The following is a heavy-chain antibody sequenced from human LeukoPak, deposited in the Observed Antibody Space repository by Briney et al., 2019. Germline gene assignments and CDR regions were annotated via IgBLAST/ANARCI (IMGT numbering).Heavy chain of an antibody. CDR2: IYPGDYET. V-gene: IGHV5-51*01. Sequence: GESLKISCEGSGYSFSNYWIGWVRQMPGKGLEWMGIIYPGDYETRYSPSFQGLVTISVDKSISTAYLQWSSLKASDTAMYYCALPPGYGVNDCFFAPGAQETRATVPS. D-gene: IGHD4/OR15-4a*01. CDR3: ALPPGYGVNDCFFAP. J-gene: IGHJ5*02. CDR1: GYSFSNYW.